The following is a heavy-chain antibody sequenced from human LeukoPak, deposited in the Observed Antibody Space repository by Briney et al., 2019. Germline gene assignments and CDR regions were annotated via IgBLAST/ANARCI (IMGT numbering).Heavy chain of an antibody. J-gene: IGHJ5*02. CDR2: ISVYSGNT. CDR1: GYSFTRNG. D-gene: IGHD4-11*01. Sequence: ASVKVSCKASGYSFTRNGISWVRQAPGQGLEWIGWISVYSGNTEYAQKFQDRVTMTTDTSTGIVYMELRSLRSDDTAMYYCARDSDYIDYSDIWFDPWGQGTLVIVSS. V-gene: IGHV1-18*01. CDR3: ARDSDYIDYSDIWFDP.